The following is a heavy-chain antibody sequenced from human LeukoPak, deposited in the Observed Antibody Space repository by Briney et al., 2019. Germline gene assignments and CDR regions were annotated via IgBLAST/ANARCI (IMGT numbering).Heavy chain of an antibody. Sequence: GGSLRLSCAASGFTFSNNWMSWVRQAPGKGLEWVASMNQDGGEKYYVDSAKGRFTISRDNAKNLLHLQMNSLRAEDTALYYCARDQGYRDYSWGQGTLVTVSS. CDR2: MNQDGGEK. V-gene: IGHV3-7*01. CDR3: ARDQGYRDYS. D-gene: IGHD5-12*01. J-gene: IGHJ5*02. CDR1: GFTFSNNW.